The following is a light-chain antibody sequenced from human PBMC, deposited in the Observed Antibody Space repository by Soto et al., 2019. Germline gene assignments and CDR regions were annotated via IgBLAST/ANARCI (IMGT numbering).Light chain of an antibody. V-gene: IGKV3-20*01. CDR3: QQYGISPYT. Sequence: EIVLTQSPGTLSLSPGERATLSCRASQSASTSYLAWYQQKPGQAPRLLIYGASIRATGIPDRFSGSGSGTDFTLTINRLEPEDFAVYYCQQYGISPYTFGQGTKLEIK. CDR2: GAS. J-gene: IGKJ2*01. CDR1: QSASTSY.